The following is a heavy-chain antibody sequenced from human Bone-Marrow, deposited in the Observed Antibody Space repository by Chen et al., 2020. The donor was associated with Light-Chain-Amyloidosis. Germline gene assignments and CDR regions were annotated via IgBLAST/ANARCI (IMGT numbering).Heavy chain of an antibody. D-gene: IGHD2-8*02. J-gene: IGHJ4*02. V-gene: IGHV4-31*03. CDR2: IYYSGST. Sequence: QVQLQESGPGLVKPSQTLSLTCTVSGGSISSGGYYWSWIRQHPGKGLEWIGYIYYSGSTYYNPALKSRVTISVDTSKNQFSLKLSSVTAADTAVYYSTRAGVNGTGYFSPFDHWGQGYLVTVSS. CDR3: TRAGVNGTGYFSPFDH. CDR1: GGSISSGGYY.